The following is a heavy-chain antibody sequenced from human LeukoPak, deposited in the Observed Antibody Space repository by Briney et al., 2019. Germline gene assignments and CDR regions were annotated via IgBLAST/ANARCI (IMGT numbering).Heavy chain of an antibody. V-gene: IGHV4-4*07. D-gene: IGHD3-22*01. CDR1: GDSISNYY. Sequence: SETLSLTCTVSGDSISNYYWSWIRQPAGKGLEWIGRYYTSESTDYNPSLKSRVTMSVDTSKNQFFLKLSSVTAADTAVYYCARDGDYYDSSGSFDSWGQGTLVTVSS. CDR3: ARDGDYYDSSGSFDS. CDR2: YYTSEST. J-gene: IGHJ4*02.